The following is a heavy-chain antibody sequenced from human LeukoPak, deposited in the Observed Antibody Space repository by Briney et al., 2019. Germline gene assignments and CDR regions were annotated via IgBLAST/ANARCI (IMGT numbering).Heavy chain of an antibody. V-gene: IGHV3-21*01. CDR1: GFTFSSYS. Sequence: GGSLRLSCAASGFTFSSYSMNWVRQAPGKGLEWVSSISSSSSYIYYADSVKGRFTISRDNAKNSLYLQVNSLRAEDTAVYYCARGGEYSSSAGDYWGQGTLVTVSS. CDR3: ARGGEYSSSAGDY. D-gene: IGHD6-6*01. J-gene: IGHJ4*02. CDR2: ISSSSSYI.